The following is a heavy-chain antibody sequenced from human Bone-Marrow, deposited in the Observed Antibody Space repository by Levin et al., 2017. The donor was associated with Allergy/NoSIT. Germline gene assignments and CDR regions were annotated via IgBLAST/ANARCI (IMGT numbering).Heavy chain of an antibody. V-gene: IGHV4-39*02. CDR3: AKRLSTWDGFDR. Sequence: SSETLSLTCTVSGVSINSNNYFWGWVRQPPGKSLEWIGSVHYSGSTYYSPSLKSRVIISIDMSKNRFSLTLKSVTAADRAVYYCAKRLSTWDGFDRWGQGTLVTVSS. CDR1: GVSINSNNYF. D-gene: IGHD3-9*01. CDR2: VHYSGST. J-gene: IGHJ4*02.